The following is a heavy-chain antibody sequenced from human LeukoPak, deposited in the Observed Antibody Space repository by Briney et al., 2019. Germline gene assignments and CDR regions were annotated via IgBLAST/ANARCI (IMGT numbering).Heavy chain of an antibody. D-gene: IGHD2-21*02. CDR1: GFTFSSYG. J-gene: IGHJ4*02. Sequence: PGGSLRLSCAASGFTFSSYGMHWVRQAPGKGLEWVAVISYDGSNKYYADSVKGRFTISRDNSKNTLYLQMNSLRAEDTAVYYCARAGSRAEISPYCGGDCYSGYFDYWGQGTLVTVSS. V-gene: IGHV3-30*03. CDR2: ISYDGSNK. CDR3: ARAGSRAEISPYCGGDCYSGYFDY.